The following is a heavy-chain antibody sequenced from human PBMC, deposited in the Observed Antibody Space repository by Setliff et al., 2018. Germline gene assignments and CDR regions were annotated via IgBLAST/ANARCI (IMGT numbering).Heavy chain of an antibody. D-gene: IGHD1-26*01. V-gene: IGHV4-61*02. CDR3: ARDNTIVGATDY. Sequence: SETLSLTCAVSGGSISSGSYYWSWIRQPAGKGLEWVGRLHTSGSTNYNPSLKSRATISVDTCKNQFSLNLSSVTAADTAVYFCARDNTIVGATDYWGQGTLVTVSS. CDR1: GGSISSGSYY. CDR2: LHTSGST. J-gene: IGHJ4*02.